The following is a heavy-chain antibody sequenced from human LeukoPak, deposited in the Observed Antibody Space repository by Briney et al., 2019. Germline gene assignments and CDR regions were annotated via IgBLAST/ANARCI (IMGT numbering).Heavy chain of an antibody. CDR1: GFTFSSYG. Sequence: PGGSLRLSCAASGFTFSSYGMHWVRQAPGKGLEWVAVIWYDGSNKYYADSVKGRFTISRDNSKNTLYLQMNSLRAEDTAVYYCAKVSNRPSYYDSSGYYPILDYWGQGTLVTVSS. V-gene: IGHV3-33*06. D-gene: IGHD3-22*01. CDR2: IWYDGSNK. J-gene: IGHJ4*02. CDR3: AKVSNRPSYYDSSGYYPILDY.